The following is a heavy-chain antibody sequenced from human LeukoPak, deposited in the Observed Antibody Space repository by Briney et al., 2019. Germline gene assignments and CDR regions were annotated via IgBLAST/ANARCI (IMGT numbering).Heavy chain of an antibody. CDR2: IYYSGST. V-gene: IGHV4-59*08. J-gene: IGHJ4*02. D-gene: IGHD5-12*01. CDR1: GGSISSYY. Sequence: SETLSLTCTVSGGSISSYYWSWIRQPPGKGLEWIGYIYYSGSTNYNPSLTSRVTISVDTSKNQFSLKLSSVTAADTAVYYCARSEGVLLPLYWGQGTLVTVSS. CDR3: ARSEGVLLPLY.